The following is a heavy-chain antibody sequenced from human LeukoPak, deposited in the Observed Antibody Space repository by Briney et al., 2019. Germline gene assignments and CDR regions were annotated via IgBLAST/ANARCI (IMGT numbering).Heavy chain of an antibody. Sequence: GGSLRLTCAASGFTFSSYSMNWVRQAPGKGLEWVSSISSSSSYIYYADSVKGRFTISRDNAKNSLYLQMNSLRAEDTAVYYCARGGSSGSFDYWGQGTLVTVSS. CDR3: ARGGSSGSFDY. D-gene: IGHD6-6*01. V-gene: IGHV3-21*01. CDR2: ISSSSSYI. CDR1: GFTFSSYS. J-gene: IGHJ4*02.